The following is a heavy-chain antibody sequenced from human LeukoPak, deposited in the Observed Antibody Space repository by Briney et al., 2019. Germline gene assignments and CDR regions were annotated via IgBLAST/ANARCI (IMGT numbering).Heavy chain of an antibody. Sequence: GGSLRLSCAASGFTFSSYAMSWVRQAPGKGLEWVSAISGSGGSTYYADSVKGRFTISRDNSKNTLYLQMNSLRAEDTAVYYCAKGAVYYYGSGSSVPVDVWGQETTVTVSS. V-gene: IGHV3-23*01. D-gene: IGHD3-10*01. CDR3: AKGAVYYYGSGSSVPVDV. J-gene: IGHJ6*02. CDR2: ISGSGGST. CDR1: GFTFSSYA.